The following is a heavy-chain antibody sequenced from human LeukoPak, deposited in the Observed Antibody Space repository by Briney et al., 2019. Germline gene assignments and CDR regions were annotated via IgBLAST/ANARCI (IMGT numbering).Heavy chain of an antibody. D-gene: IGHD3-3*01. CDR1: GGSISSGGYY. CDR2: IYHSGST. V-gene: IGHV4-30-2*01. Sequence: SETLSLTCTVSGGSISSGGYYWSWIRQPPGKGLEWIGYIYHSGSTYYNPSLKSRVTISVDRSKNQFSLKLSSVTAADTAVYYCASYITIFGVVQSLNDYWGQGTLVTVSS. J-gene: IGHJ4*02. CDR3: ASYITIFGVVQSLNDY.